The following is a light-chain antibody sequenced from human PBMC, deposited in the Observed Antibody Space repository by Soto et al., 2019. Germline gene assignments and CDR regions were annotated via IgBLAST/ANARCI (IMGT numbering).Light chain of an antibody. V-gene: IGKV1-17*01. Sequence: DIQMTQSPSSLSASIGDRVTITCRASQGLRDALGWYQQKPGKAPKRLIYAASSLQSGVPSRFSGSGSRTEFTLTTSSLQPEDFATYYCLQHNSYPQTFGQGTKVEIK. CDR2: AAS. CDR3: LQHNSYPQT. CDR1: QGLRDA. J-gene: IGKJ1*01.